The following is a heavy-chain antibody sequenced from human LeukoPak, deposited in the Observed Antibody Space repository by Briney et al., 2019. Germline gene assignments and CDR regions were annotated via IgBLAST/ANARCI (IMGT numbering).Heavy chain of an antibody. D-gene: IGHD5-18*01. CDR3: ARSQLWSPFSY. V-gene: IGHV4-39*02. J-gene: IGHJ4*02. CDR1: GGSISSSSYY. Sequence: PSETLSLTCTVSGGSISSSSYYWGWIRQPPGKGLEWIGEINHSGGTNYNPSLKSRVTISVDTSMNVFSLKLSSVTAADTAVYYCARSQLWSPFSYWGQGTLVTVSS. CDR2: INHSGGT.